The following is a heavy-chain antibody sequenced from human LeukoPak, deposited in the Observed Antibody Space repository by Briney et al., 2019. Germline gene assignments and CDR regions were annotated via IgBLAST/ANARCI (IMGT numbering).Heavy chain of an antibody. J-gene: IGHJ3*02. Sequence: GGSLRLSCTASGFSLSGSWVGWARHLPGRGLGWLANMNPDGSTIVYVDSVKGRFTISRNNAKNSVYLQRHGLRAEDTAVYYCARDPLNGALDIWGQGTLVTVSS. CDR3: ARDPLNGALDI. V-gene: IGHV3-7*01. CDR1: GFSLSGSW. CDR2: MNPDGSTI.